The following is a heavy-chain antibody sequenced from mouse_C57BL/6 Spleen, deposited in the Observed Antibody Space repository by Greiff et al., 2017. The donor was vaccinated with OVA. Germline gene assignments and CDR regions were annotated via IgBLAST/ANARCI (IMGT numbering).Heavy chain of an antibody. CDR2: ISYDGSN. D-gene: IGHD1-1*01. V-gene: IGHV3-6*01. CDR3: ARAPYYYGSLYFDV. J-gene: IGHJ1*03. Sequence: VQLKESGPGLVKPSQSLSLTCSVTGYSITSGYYWNWIRQFPGNKLEWMGYISYDGSNNYNPSLKNRISITRDTSKNQFFLKLNSVTTEDTATYYCARAPYYYGSLYFDVWGTGTTVTVSS. CDR1: GYSITSGYY.